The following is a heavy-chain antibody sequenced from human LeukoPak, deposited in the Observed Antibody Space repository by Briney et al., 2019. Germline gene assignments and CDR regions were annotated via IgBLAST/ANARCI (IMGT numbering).Heavy chain of an antibody. V-gene: IGHV4-59*01. CDR3: ASHSRSYWYFDL. D-gene: IGHD1-26*01. Sequence: SETLSLTCAVSGGSISSYYWSWIRQPPGKGLEWIGYTYYSGSTNYNPFLKSRVTISVDTSKNQFSLKLSSVTAADTAVYYCASHSRSYWYFDLWGRGTLVTVSS. CDR1: GGSISSYY. J-gene: IGHJ2*01. CDR2: TYYSGST.